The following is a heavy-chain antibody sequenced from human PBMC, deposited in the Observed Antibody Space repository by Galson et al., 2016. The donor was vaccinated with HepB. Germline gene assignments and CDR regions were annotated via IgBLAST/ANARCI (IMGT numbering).Heavy chain of an antibody. D-gene: IGHD6-19*01. Sequence: SLKLSCAASGFTFTGYSMNWVRQAPGKGLEWVSSISSSSTYIYYADSVKGRFTISRDNAKNSLYLQMNSLRADDTAVYYCARGADWLALGYFDYWGQGTQVTVSS. J-gene: IGHJ4*02. CDR3: ARGADWLALGYFDY. CDR1: GFTFTGYS. V-gene: IGHV3-21*01. CDR2: ISSSSTYI.